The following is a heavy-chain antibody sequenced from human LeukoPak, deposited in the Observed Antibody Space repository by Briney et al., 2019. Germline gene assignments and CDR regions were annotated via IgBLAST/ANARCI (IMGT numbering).Heavy chain of an antibody. CDR1: GYTFTGYY. CDR2: INPNSGGT. Sequence: APVKVSCKASGYTFTGYYMHWVRQAPGQGLEWMGWINPNSGGTNYAQKFQGWVTMTRDTSISTAYMELSRLRSDDTAVYCCARGGDYGDFNFDYWGQGTLVTVSS. J-gene: IGHJ4*02. V-gene: IGHV1-2*04. CDR3: ARGGDYGDFNFDY. D-gene: IGHD4-17*01.